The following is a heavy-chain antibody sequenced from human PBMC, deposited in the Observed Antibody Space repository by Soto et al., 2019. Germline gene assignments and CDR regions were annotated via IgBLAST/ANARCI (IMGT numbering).Heavy chain of an antibody. V-gene: IGHV5-51*01. Sequence: GESLKISCKTSGYSFISYWIGWVRQKHGKGLEQMCIIFPGDSDISYSPSFEGQVTLSADKSSNTAFLQWTTLKASYSAIYYCARAVYGSGPLHVWGQGTTVNAFS. CDR2: IFPGDSDI. CDR3: ARAVYGSGPLHV. CDR1: GYSFISYW. J-gene: IGHJ6*02. D-gene: IGHD3-10*01.